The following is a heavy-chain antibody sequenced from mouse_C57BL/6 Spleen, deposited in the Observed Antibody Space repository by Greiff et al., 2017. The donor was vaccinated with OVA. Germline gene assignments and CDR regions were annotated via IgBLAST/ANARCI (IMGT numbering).Heavy chain of an antibody. CDR3: ARGTGSYYFDY. CDR2: ISNGGGST. V-gene: IGHV5-12*01. CDR1: GFTFSDYY. Sequence: EVHLVESGGGLVQPGGSLKLSCAASGFTFSDYYMYWVRQTPEKRLEWVAYISNGGGSTYYPDTVKGRFTISRDNAKNTLYLQMSRLKSEDTAMYYCARGTGSYYFDYWGQGTTLTVSS. D-gene: IGHD4-1*01. J-gene: IGHJ2*01.